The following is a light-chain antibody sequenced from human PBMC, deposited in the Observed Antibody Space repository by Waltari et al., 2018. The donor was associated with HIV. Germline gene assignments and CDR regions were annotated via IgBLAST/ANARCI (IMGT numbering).Light chain of an antibody. Sequence: VSEAPRQRVTISCPGSSSNIGNNAVNWYQQVPGKAPKLLIYYDDLLPSGVSDRFSGSKSGTSASLAISGLQSEDEADYYCAAWDDNLNGYVFGTGTKVTVL. CDR2: YDD. J-gene: IGLJ1*01. V-gene: IGLV1-36*01. CDR1: SSNIGNNA. CDR3: AAWDDNLNGYV.